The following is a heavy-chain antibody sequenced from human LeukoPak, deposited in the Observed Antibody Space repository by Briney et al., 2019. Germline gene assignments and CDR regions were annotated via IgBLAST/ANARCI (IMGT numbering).Heavy chain of an antibody. Sequence: PSETLSLTCAVYGGSFSGYYSSWLRHPPGKGLEWLGDINHSGSTNYNTSLKSRVTITVDTSKNQYFLKLSSVAVADTAVYYGARGGYGGGTTFDYWGQGTLVTVSS. CDR3: ARGGYGGGTTFDY. CDR2: INHSGST. V-gene: IGHV4-34*01. D-gene: IGHD4-23*01. CDR1: GGSFSGYY. J-gene: IGHJ4*02.